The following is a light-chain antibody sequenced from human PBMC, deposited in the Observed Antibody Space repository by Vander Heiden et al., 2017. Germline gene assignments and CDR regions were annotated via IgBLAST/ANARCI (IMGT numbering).Light chain of an antibody. CDR2: ARN. Sequence: SSELTQPPAVSVSLGQTVRITCPGDNLRNYYACWYQQKPGQAPLLVIYARNHRPTGIPDRFSGSGAGNTASLTITGAQAEDEADYYCNSRDNSGNHNYVFGTGTKVTV. J-gene: IGLJ1*01. CDR1: NLRNYY. CDR3: NSRDNSGNHNYV. V-gene: IGLV3-19*01.